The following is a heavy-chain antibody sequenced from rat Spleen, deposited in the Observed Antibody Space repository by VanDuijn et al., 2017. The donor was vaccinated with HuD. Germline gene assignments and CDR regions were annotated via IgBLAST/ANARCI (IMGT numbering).Heavy chain of an antibody. D-gene: IGHD1-8*01. CDR3: TRDLGDYSSYE. V-gene: IGHV2-63*01. J-gene: IGHJ3*01. CDR1: GFSLTSYS. Sequence: QVQLKESGPGLVQPSQTLSLTCTVSGFSLTSYSVHWVRQPPGKGLEWMGRMRHNGDTSYNSGLRSRLSISRDTSKSQVFVKMNRLQTEDTAIYFCTRDLGDYSSYEWGQGTLVTVSS. CDR2: MRHNGDT.